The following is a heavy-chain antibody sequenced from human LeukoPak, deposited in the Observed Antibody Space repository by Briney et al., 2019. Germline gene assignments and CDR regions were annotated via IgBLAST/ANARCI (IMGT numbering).Heavy chain of an antibody. D-gene: IGHD2-2*02. Sequence: SESLSLTCTVSGGSISSGTYYWSWIRQPAGTGLEWIGLIYTSGSTSYNPSLKSRVTISIDTSKNQFSLKLSSVTAADTAVYYCARDQGHCGRSRCYTRYFQHWGQGTLVTVSS. CDR1: GGSISSGTYY. J-gene: IGHJ1*01. CDR2: IYTSGST. V-gene: IGHV4-61*02. CDR3: ARDQGHCGRSRCYTRYFQH.